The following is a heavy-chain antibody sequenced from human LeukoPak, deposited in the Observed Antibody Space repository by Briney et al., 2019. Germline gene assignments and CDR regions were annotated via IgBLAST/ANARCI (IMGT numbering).Heavy chain of an antibody. J-gene: IGHJ4*02. CDR1: GYTFTGYY. CDR3: AIFPGDLIVVVPAAIVSR. Sequence: ASVKVSCKASGYTFTGYYMHWVRQAPGQGLEWMGWINPNSGGTNYAQKFQGRVTMTRDTSISTAYMELSRLRADDTAVYYCAIFPGDLIVVVPAAIVSRWGQGTLVTVSS. CDR2: INPNSGGT. V-gene: IGHV1-2*02. D-gene: IGHD2-2*01.